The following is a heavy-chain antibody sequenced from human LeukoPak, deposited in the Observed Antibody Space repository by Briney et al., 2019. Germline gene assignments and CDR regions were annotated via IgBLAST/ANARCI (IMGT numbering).Heavy chain of an antibody. J-gene: IGHJ6*03. CDR2: ISSSGGST. Sequence: PGGSLRLSCAASGLTFSNYAMNWVRQAPGKGLEWVSFISSSGGSTYYADSVKGRFIISRDNSKNTLYLQMNSLRAEDTAVYYCAKDRQGFGFGEQLDYYYMDVWGKGTTVTVSS. CDR1: GLTFSNYA. CDR3: AKDRQGFGFGEQLDYYYMDV. V-gene: IGHV3-23*01. D-gene: IGHD3-10*01.